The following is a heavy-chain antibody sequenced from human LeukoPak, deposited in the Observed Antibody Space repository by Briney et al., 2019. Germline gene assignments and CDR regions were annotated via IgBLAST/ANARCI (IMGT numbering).Heavy chain of an antibody. CDR3: AKDLTPIYSSYDY. CDR2: ISYDGSNK. J-gene: IGHJ4*02. V-gene: IGHV3-30*18. D-gene: IGHD6-6*01. CDR1: GFTFSSYG. Sequence: GGSLRLSCAASGFTFSSYGMHWVRQAPGKGLEWVAVISYDGSNKYYADSVKGRFTISRDNSKNTLYLQMNSLRAEDTAVYYCAKDLTPIYSSYDYWGQGTLVTVSS.